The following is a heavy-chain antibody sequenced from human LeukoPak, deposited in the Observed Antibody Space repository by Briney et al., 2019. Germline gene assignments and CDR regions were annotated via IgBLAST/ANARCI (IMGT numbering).Heavy chain of an antibody. CDR3: AKDQCPDYCSGGSCYCNWFDP. CDR1: GFTFSSYA. CDR2: ISGSGGST. D-gene: IGHD2-15*01. J-gene: IGHJ5*02. V-gene: IGHV3-23*01. Sequence: GGSLGLSCAASGFTFSSYAMSWVRQAPGKGLEWVSAISGSGGSTYYADSVKGRFTISRDNSKNTLYLQMNSLRAEDTAVYYCAKDQCPDYCSGGSCYCNWFDPWGQGTLVTVSS.